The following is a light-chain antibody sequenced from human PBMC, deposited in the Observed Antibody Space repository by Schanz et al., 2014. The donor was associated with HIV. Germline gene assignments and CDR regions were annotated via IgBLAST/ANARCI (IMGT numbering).Light chain of an antibody. CDR3: QSYDSGLSGVV. CDR1: SSDVGKYNY. J-gene: IGLJ2*01. Sequence: QSALTQPPSAPGSPGQSVTISCTGTSSDVGKYNYVSWYKQHPGKAPQLIIYEVTKRPSGVPDRFSGSKSGNTASLTVSGLQAEDEADYYCQSYDSGLSGVVFGGGTKVTVL. CDR2: EVT. V-gene: IGLV2-8*01.